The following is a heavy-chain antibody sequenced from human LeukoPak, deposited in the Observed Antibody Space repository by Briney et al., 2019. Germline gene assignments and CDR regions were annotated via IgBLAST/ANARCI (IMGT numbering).Heavy chain of an antibody. D-gene: IGHD5-18*01. J-gene: IGHJ4*02. V-gene: IGHV4-59*01. CDR1: GASITSYY. CDR2: IYYSGST. Sequence: SETLSLTCTVSGASITSYYWSWIRQPPGKGLEWIGYIYYSGSTNYNPSLKSRVTISVDTSKNQFSLKLSSVTAADTAVYYCAREDTAIGYWGQGALVTVSS. CDR3: AREDTAIGY.